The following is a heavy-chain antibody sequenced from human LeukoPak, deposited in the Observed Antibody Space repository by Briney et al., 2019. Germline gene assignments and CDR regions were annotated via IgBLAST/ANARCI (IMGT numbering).Heavy chain of an antibody. CDR3: ASSWIQLWSFDY. CDR2: ISYDGSNK. J-gene: IGHJ4*02. D-gene: IGHD5-18*01. V-gene: IGHV3-30-3*01. CDR1: GFTFSSYA. Sequence: GRSLRLSCAASGFTFSSYAMHWVRQALGKGLEWVAVISYDGSNKYYADSVKGRFTISRDNSKNTLYLQMNSLRAEDTAVYYCASSWIQLWSFDYWGQGTLVTVSS.